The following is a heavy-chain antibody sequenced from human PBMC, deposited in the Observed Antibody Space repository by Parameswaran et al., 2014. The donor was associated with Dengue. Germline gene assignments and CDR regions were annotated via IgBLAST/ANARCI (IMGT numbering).Heavy chain of an antibody. Sequence: VRQAPGKGLEWVSVIYSGGSTYYADSVKGRFTISRDNSKNTLYLQMNSLRAEDTAVYYCARDYYYGSGSRGYYYYGMDVWGQGTTVTVSS. CDR3: ARDYYYGSGSRGYYYYGMDV. J-gene: IGHJ6*02. D-gene: IGHD3-10*01. CDR2: IYSGGST. V-gene: IGHV3-53*01.